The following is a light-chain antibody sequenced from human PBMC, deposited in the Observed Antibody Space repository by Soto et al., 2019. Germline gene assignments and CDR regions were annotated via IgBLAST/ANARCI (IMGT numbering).Light chain of an antibody. CDR2: DAS. CDR1: QSVGTY. V-gene: IGKV3-11*01. Sequence: ETVLTQSPATLSLSPGERATLSCRASQSVGTYLAWYQQKPGQAPRLLIYDASNRATGIPARFSGSGSGTDFTLTISSLEPEDFAVYFGQQRFSWWTFGQGTKVEIK. J-gene: IGKJ1*01. CDR3: QQRFSWWT.